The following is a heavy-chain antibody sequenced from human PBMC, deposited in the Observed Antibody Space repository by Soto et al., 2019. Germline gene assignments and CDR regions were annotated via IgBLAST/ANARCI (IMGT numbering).Heavy chain of an antibody. J-gene: IGHJ4*02. CDR1: GGSISSGGYY. Sequence: SETLSLTCTVSGGSISSGGYYWSWIRQHPGKGLEWIGYIYYSGSTYYNPSLKSRVTISVDTSKNQFSLKLSSVTAADTAVYYCARVDDYGDYVDYWDQGTLVTVSS. CDR3: ARVDDYGDYVDY. V-gene: IGHV4-31*03. CDR2: IYYSGST. D-gene: IGHD4-17*01.